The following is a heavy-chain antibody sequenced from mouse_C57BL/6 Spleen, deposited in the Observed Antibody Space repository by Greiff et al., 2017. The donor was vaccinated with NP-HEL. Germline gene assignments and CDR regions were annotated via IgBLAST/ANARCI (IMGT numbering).Heavy chain of an antibody. J-gene: IGHJ2*01. CDR2: IDPSDSET. CDR3: ARGGVTTEFDY. D-gene: IGHD2-2*01. V-gene: IGHV1-52*01. CDR1: GYTFTSYW. Sequence: VQLQQPGAELVRPGSSVKLSCKASGYTFTSYWMHWVKQRPIQGLEWIGNIDPSDSETHYNQKFKDKATLTVDKSSSTAYMQLSSLTSEDSAVYYCARGGVTTEFDYWGQGTTLTVSS.